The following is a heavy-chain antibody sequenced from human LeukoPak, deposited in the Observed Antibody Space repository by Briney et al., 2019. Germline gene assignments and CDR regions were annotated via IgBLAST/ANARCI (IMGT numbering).Heavy chain of an antibody. Sequence: SVKVSCKASGGTFISYAISWVRQAPGQGLEWMGGSIPIFGTANYAQKFQGRVTITADESTSTAYMELSSLRSEDTAVYYCASQYWGSPPSNWFDPWGQGTLVTVSS. CDR1: GGTFISYA. CDR2: SIPIFGTA. D-gene: IGHD7-27*01. CDR3: ASQYWGSPPSNWFDP. V-gene: IGHV1-69*13. J-gene: IGHJ5*02.